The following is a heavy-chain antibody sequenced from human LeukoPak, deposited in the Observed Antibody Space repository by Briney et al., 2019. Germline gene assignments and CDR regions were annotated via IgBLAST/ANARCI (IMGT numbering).Heavy chain of an antibody. CDR3: AKLGPLYYYGSGSYYPNDY. CDR2: ISSSSSTI. V-gene: IGHV3-48*01. D-gene: IGHD3-10*01. Sequence: GGSLRLSCAASGFTFSSYSMTWVRQAPGKGLEWVSYISSSSSTIYYADSVKGRFTISRDNSKNTLYLQMNSLRAEDTAVYYCAKLGPLYYYGSGSYYPNDYWGQGTLVTVSS. J-gene: IGHJ4*02. CDR1: GFTFSSYS.